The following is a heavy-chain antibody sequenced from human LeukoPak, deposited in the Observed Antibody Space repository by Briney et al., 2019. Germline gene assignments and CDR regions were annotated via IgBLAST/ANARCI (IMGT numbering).Heavy chain of an antibody. V-gene: IGHV4-39*01. Sequence: PSETLSLTCTVSGGSISSSSYYWGWIRQPPGKGLEWFGSIYHSGSTYYNPSLKSRVTISVDTSKNQFSLKLSSVTAADMAVYYCTRHQWWLAPRNFDYWGQGTLVTVSS. D-gene: IGHD2-8*01. J-gene: IGHJ4*02. CDR1: GGSISSSSYY. CDR3: TRHQWWLAPRNFDY. CDR2: IYHSGST.